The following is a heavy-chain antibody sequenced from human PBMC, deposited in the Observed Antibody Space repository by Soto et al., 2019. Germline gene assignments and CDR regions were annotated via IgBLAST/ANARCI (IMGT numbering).Heavy chain of an antibody. CDR1: GYTFTSYA. D-gene: IGHD5-18*01. J-gene: IGHJ3*02. CDR2: INAGNGNT. V-gene: IGHV1-3*01. CDR3: ARDHGQLGAFDI. Sequence: GASVKVSCKASGYTFTSYAMHWVRQAPGQRLEWMGWINAGNGNTKYSQKFQGWVTMTRDTSISTAYMELSRLRSDDTAVYYCARDHGQLGAFDIGGQGTMVTVSS.